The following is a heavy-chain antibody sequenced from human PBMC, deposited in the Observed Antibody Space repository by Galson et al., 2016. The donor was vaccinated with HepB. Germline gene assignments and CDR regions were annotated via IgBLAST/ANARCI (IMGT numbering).Heavy chain of an antibody. J-gene: IGHJ4*02. CDR2: ISSSGATI. CDR1: GFIFSNYE. D-gene: IGHD1-7*01. Sequence: SLRLSCAASGFIFSNYEMSWVRQAPGKGLEWVSYISSSGATIYYADSVRGRFTISRDNAMNSLYLQMDDLSPEDTAVYDCVRDSSWNYNYWGQGALVTVSS. V-gene: IGHV3-48*03. CDR3: VRDSSWNYNY.